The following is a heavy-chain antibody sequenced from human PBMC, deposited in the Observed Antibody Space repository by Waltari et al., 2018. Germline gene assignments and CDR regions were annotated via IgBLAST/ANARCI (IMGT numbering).Heavy chain of an antibody. CDR3: ARGDTVVVVPAPTLDY. J-gene: IGHJ4*02. CDR2: INREESTK. D-gene: IGHD2-15*01. V-gene: IGHV3-74*03. Sequence: EVQLVESGGGLVQPGGSLRFSCTPSGFAFNTYWMPWVRQTPGRELVVFSCINREESTKTYADSVRGRFTISRDNARNTLYLQMKSLRADDTAVYYCARGDTVVVVPAPTLDYWGQGTLVTVSS. CDR1: GFAFNTYW.